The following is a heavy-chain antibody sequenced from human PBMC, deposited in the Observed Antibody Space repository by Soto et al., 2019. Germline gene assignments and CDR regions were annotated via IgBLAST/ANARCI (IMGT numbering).Heavy chain of an antibody. Sequence: ASVKVSCKASGYTFTSYDINWVRQATGQGLEWMGWMNPNSGSTGYAQKFQGRVTMTRNTSISTAYMELSSLRSEDTAVYYCARGAYDDFWSGVGPKDYYYGMDVWGQGTTVTVSS. CDR1: GYTFTSYD. J-gene: IGHJ6*02. CDR3: ARGAYDDFWSGVGPKDYYYGMDV. CDR2: MNPNSGST. V-gene: IGHV1-8*01. D-gene: IGHD3-3*01.